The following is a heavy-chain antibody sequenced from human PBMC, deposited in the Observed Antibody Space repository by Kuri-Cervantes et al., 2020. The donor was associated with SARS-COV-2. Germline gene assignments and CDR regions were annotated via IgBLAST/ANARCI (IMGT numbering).Heavy chain of an antibody. D-gene: IGHD3-10*01. V-gene: IGHV3-30-3*01. Sequence: GESLKISFAASGFTFSSYAMHWVRQAPGKGLEWVAVISYDGSNKYYADSVKGRFTISRDNSKNTLYLQMNSLRAEDTAVYYCAREMSGSDYMDVWGKGTTVTVSS. CDR2: ISYDGSNK. CDR3: AREMSGSDYMDV. J-gene: IGHJ6*03. CDR1: GFTFSSYA.